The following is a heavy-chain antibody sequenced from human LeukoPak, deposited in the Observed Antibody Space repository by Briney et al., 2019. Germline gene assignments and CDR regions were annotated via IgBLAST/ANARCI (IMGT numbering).Heavy chain of an antibody. V-gene: IGHV4-4*09. CDR2: IYTSGST. CDR1: GGSISSYY. J-gene: IGHJ6*03. Sequence: SETLSLTCTVSGGSISSYYWSWIRQPPGKGLEWIGYIYTSGSTNYNPSLKSRVTISVDTSKNQFSLKLSSVTAADTAVYYCARYSSRTIFGVVMTYYYYMDVWGKGTTVTVSS. CDR3: ARYSSRTIFGVVMTYYYYMDV. D-gene: IGHD3-3*01.